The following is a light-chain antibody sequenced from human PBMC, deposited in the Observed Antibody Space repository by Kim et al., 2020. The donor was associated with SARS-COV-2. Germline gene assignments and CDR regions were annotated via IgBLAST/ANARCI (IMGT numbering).Light chain of an antibody. CDR1: QYISNS. CDR2: DAS. J-gene: IGKJ4*01. Sequence: SIGDRFTITEQAGQYISNSLNWYQQKPEKTPKLLIYDASDLGTGVPSRFTGSGSGADFTFSICSLQPEDIATYYSQQYNNLPSLTFGGEAQGDIK. V-gene: IGKV1-33*01. CDR3: QQYNNLPSLT.